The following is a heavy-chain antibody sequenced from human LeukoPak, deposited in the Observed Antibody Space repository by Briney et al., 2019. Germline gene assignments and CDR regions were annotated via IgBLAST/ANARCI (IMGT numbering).Heavy chain of an antibody. CDR2: IYYSGST. CDR1: GGSISSYY. Sequence: SETLSLTCTVSGGSISSYYWSWIRQPPGKGLEWIGYIYYSGSTNYNPSLKSRVTISVDTSKNQFSLKLSSVTAADTAVYYCARGLIYDYWGQGTLVTVSS. CDR3: ARGLIYDY. V-gene: IGHV4-59*12. J-gene: IGHJ4*02. D-gene: IGHD2-8*01.